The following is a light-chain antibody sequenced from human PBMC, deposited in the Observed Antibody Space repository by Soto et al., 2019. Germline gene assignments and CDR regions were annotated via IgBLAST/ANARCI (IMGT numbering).Light chain of an antibody. CDR1: SSDLGGFNY. J-gene: IGLJ2*01. CDR3: CSYSTATPLGGV. V-gene: IGLV2-14*01. Sequence: QSALTQPASVSGSPGQSITISCTGSSSDLGGFNYVSWYQIHPGKAPRLIVYEVSNRPSGVSNRFSGSKSGNTASLTISRLRSEDEADYYCCSYSTATPLGGVFGGGTKLTVL. CDR2: EVS.